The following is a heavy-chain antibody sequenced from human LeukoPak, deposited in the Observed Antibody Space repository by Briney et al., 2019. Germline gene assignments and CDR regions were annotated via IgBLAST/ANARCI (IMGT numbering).Heavy chain of an antibody. V-gene: IGHV3-53*01. CDR3: ARDSIDYGGNGIGY. CDR2: IYSGGST. Sequence: GVSLRLSCAASGFTFGSYAMSWVRQAPGKGLEWVSVIYSGGSTYYTDSVKGRFTISRDNSKNTLFLQMNSLRAEDTAVYYCARDSIDYGGNGIGYWGQGTLVTVSS. CDR1: GFTFGSYA. J-gene: IGHJ4*02. D-gene: IGHD4-23*01.